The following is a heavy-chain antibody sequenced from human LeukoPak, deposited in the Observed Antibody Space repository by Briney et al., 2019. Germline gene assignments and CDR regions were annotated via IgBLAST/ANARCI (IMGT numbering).Heavy chain of an antibody. D-gene: IGHD6-13*01. Sequence: SETLSLTCTVSGGSISSYYWSWIRQPPGKGLEWIGYIYYSGTTNYNPSLKSRVTISVDTSKNQFSLKLSSVTAADTAVYYCAGGVYIAAAKYGYWGKETWVTFSS. J-gene: IGHJ4*02. CDR3: AGGVYIAAAKYGY. CDR1: GGSISSYY. CDR2: IYYSGTT. V-gene: IGHV4-59*01.